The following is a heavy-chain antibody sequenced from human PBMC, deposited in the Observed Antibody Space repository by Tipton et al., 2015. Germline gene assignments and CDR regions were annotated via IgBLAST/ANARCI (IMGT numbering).Heavy chain of an antibody. CDR3: ACQDYDSLTRDYQTVDY. J-gene: IGHJ4*02. CDR1: AYSISSDYY. D-gene: IGHD3-9*01. Sequence: LRLSCAVSAYSISSDYYWGWIRQPPGKGLEWIGSFFHSGNTFHNPSLRSRVIISVDTSKNQFSLTVTSVTAADTAVYYCACQDYDSLTRDYQTVDYWGQGTLVTVSS. V-gene: IGHV4-38-2*01. CDR2: FFHSGNT.